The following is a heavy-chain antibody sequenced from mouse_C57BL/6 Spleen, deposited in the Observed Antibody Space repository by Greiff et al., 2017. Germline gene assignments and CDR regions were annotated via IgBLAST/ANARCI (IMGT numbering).Heavy chain of an antibody. CDR1: GYTFTDYE. D-gene: IGHD2-5*01. CDR3: TRGGSNYVRFAY. Sequence: VQVVESGAELVRPGASVTLSCKASGYTFTDYEMHWVKQTPVHGLEWIGAIDPETGGTAYNQKFKGKAILTADKSSSTAYMELRSLTSEDSAVYYCTRGGSNYVRFAYWGQGTLVTVSA. V-gene: IGHV1-15*01. J-gene: IGHJ3*01. CDR2: IDPETGGT.